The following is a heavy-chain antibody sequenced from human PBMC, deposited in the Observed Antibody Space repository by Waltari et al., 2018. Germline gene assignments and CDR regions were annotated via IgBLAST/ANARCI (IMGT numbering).Heavy chain of an antibody. V-gene: IGHV3-23*04. CDR3: AKEYGIVGTYDY. J-gene: IGHJ4*02. CDR2: ISGSGAQY. Sequence: EVQLVESGGGLVQAGGSLKLSCRGSGFSLHSYALAWVRQAPGKGLGWVESISGSGAQYKYGDSVKGRFVISRDNSNNMIYLQMHSLRPEDTAVYYCAKEYGIVGTYDYWGQGTLVTVSS. CDR1: GFSLHSYA. D-gene: IGHD1-26*01.